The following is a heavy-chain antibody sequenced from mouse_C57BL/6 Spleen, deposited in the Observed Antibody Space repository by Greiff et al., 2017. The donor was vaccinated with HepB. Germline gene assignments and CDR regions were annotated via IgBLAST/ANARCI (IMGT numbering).Heavy chain of an antibody. Sequence: EVKLMESGGGLVKPGGSLKLSCAASGFTFSDYGMHWVRQSPEKGLEWVAYISSGSSTIYYADTVKGRFTISRDNAKNTLYLQMTSLRAEDTAMYYCAKGLLLYYAMDYWGKGTSVTVSS. CDR1: GFTFSDYG. J-gene: IGHJ4*01. V-gene: IGHV5-17*01. CDR2: ISSGSSTI. CDR3: AKGLLLYYAMDY. D-gene: IGHD2-10*01.